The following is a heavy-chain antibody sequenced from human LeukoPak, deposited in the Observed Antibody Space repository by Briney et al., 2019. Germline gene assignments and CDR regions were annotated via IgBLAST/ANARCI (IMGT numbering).Heavy chain of an antibody. CDR1: GGTFSSYA. CDR2: IIPIFGTA. J-gene: IGHJ6*03. V-gene: IGHV1-69*05. CDR3: AKYSSSPVGSYYYYMDV. D-gene: IGHD6-6*01. Sequence: ASVKVSCKASGGTFSSYAISWVRQAPGQGLEWMGGIIPIFGTANYAQKFQGRVTITTDESTSTAYMELSSLRSEDTAVYYCAKYSSSPVGSYYYYMDVWGKGTTVTVSS.